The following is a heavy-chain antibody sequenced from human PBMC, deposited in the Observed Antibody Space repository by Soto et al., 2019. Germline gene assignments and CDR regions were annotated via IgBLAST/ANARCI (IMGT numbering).Heavy chain of an antibody. CDR1: GFTFSSYA. D-gene: IGHD4-17*01. Sequence: GGSLRLSCADSGFTFSSYAMHWVRQAPGKGLEWVAVISYDGSNKYYADSVKGRFTISRDNSKNTLYLQMNSLRAEDTAVYYCVSGGVTTDYWGQGTLVTVSS. V-gene: IGHV3-30-3*01. CDR3: VSGGVTTDY. J-gene: IGHJ4*02. CDR2: ISYDGSNK.